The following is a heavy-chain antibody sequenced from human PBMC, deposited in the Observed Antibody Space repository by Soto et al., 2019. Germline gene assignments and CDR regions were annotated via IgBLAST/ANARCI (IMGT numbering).Heavy chain of an antibody. CDR1: GFTFSSYA. Sequence: GGSLRLSCAASGFTFSSYAMSWVRQAPGKGLEWVSAISGSGGSTYYADSVKGRFTISRDNSKNTLYLQMNSLRAEDTAVYYCAKGADWDDYGDYDSVDELNEFDYWGQGTLVTVSS. J-gene: IGHJ4*02. CDR3: AKGADWDDYGDYDSVDELNEFDY. CDR2: ISGSGGST. V-gene: IGHV3-23*01. D-gene: IGHD4-17*01.